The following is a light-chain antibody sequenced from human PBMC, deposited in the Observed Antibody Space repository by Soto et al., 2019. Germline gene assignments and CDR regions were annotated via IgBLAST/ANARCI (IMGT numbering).Light chain of an antibody. CDR2: DAS. V-gene: IGKV1-33*01. CDR1: QDISNS. J-gene: IGKJ4*01. Sequence: DIPMTQSPSSLSASFGDRVTFTCQASQDISNSLNWYQQKPGKAPKLLIFDASDLETGVPSRFSGSGSGTVFILTISSLQPEDIGTYYCQQYESLPPTFGGGTKVDIK. CDR3: QQYESLPPT.